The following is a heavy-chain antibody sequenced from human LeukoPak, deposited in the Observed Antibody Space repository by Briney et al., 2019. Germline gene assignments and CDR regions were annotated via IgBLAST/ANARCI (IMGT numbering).Heavy chain of an antibody. Sequence: SETLSLTCTVSGGSISSYYWSWIRQPAGKGLEWIGRIYTSGSTNYNPSLKSRVTMSVDTSKNQFSLKLSSVTAADTAVYYCARVSGWTGRYYYYYMDVWGKGTTVTISS. CDR3: ARVSGWTGRYYYYYMDV. CDR1: GGSISSYY. J-gene: IGHJ6*03. D-gene: IGHD2-15*01. V-gene: IGHV4-4*07. CDR2: IYTSGST.